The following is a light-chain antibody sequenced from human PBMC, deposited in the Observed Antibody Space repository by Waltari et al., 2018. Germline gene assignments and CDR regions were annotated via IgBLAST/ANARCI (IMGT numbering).Light chain of an antibody. Sequence: IQMPQSPATLAASVGDRATISARAGQSISVYLNWYQQKHGEAPKLLIHGATTLENWVPTRFSGSGSGTDFTLTISTLQPEDFATYYCQQSFTTLWTFGQGTEVEIK. V-gene: IGKV1-39*01. CDR1: QSISVY. CDR2: GAT. J-gene: IGKJ1*01. CDR3: QQSFTTLWT.